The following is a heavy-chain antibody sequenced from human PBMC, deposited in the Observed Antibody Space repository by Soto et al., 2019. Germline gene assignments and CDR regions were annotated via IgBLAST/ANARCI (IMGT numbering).Heavy chain of an antibody. D-gene: IGHD2-2*01. CDR2: IYYSGST. CDR3: ARDLGVLAATYYYYGMDV. CDR1: GGSISSYY. V-gene: IGHV4-59*01. Sequence: TSETLSLTCTVSGGSISSYYWSWIRQPPGKGLEWIGYIYYSGSTNYNPSLKSRVTISVDTSKNQFSLKLSSVTAADTAVYYCARDLGVLAATYYYYGMDVWGQGTTVTVSS. J-gene: IGHJ6*02.